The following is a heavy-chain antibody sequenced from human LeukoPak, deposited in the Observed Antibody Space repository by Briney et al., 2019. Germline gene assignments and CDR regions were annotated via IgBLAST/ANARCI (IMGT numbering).Heavy chain of an antibody. CDR3: ASTRDCNSAAPSVFDY. CDR1: GYTFTNYG. V-gene: IGHV1-18*01. CDR2: ISAYNGNT. Sequence: GASVKVSCKASGYTFTNYGISWVRQAPGQGLEWMGWISAYNGNTNYAQKLQGRVTMTTDTSTSTAYMELRSLRSDDTAVYYCASTRDCNSAAPSVFDYWGQGTLVTVSS. J-gene: IGHJ4*02. D-gene: IGHD2-2*01.